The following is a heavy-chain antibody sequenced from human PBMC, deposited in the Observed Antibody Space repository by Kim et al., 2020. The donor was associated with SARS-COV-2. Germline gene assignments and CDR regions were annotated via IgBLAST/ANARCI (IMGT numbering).Heavy chain of an antibody. CDR2: ISHDGSNE. Sequence: GGSLRLSCAASGFIFTNYGMHWIRQAPGKGLEWVALISHDGSNEYYADSVKGRFTISRDNSKNTLYLQMNSLRAEDTAVYYCAKCPNDVICTYYFDYWGQGTLVTVSS. J-gene: IGHJ4*02. V-gene: IGHV3-30*18. CDR3: AKCPNDVICTYYFDY. CDR1: GFIFTNYG. D-gene: IGHD1-1*01.